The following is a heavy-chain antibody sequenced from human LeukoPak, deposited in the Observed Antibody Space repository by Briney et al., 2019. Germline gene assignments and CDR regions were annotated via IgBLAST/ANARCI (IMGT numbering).Heavy chain of an antibody. J-gene: IGHJ4*02. CDR2: INHSGST. Sequence: SETLSLTCAVYGGSFSGYYWSWIRPPPGKGLEWIGAINHSGSTNYNPSLKSRVTISVDTSKNQFSLKLSSVTAADTAVYYCARHRNLGASSSWYFFNYWGQGTLVTVSS. CDR3: ARHRNLGASSSWYFFNY. CDR1: GGSFSGYY. V-gene: IGHV4-34*01. D-gene: IGHD6-13*01.